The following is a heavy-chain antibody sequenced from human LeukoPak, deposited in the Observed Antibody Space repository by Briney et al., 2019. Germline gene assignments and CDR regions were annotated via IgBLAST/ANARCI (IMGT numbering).Heavy chain of an antibody. CDR3: ARELCSSTSCPFDY. D-gene: IGHD2-2*01. CDR2: IYTSGST. J-gene: IGHJ4*02. Sequence: SETLSLTCTVSGGSISSYYWSWIRQPAGKGLEWIGRIYTSGSTNYNPSLKSRVTISVDTSKNQFSLKLSSVTAADTAVYYCARELCSSTSCPFDYWGQGTLVTVSS. V-gene: IGHV4-4*07. CDR1: GGSISSYY.